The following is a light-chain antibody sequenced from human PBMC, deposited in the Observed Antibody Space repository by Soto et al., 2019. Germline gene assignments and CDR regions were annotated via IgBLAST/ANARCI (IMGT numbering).Light chain of an antibody. V-gene: IGLV2-8*01. CDR1: SSDVGGYNY. Sequence: QSALTQPPSASGSPGQSVTISCTGTSSDVGGYNYVSWYQQHPGKAPKLMIYEVSKRPSGVPDRFSGSKSGNTASLTVSGLQAEDEADYYCSSYADILVVFGVGTKLTVL. CDR2: EVS. CDR3: SSYADILVV. J-gene: IGLJ2*01.